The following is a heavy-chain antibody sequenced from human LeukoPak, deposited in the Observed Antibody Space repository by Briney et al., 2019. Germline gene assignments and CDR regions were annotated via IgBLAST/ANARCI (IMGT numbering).Heavy chain of an antibody. Sequence: SETLSLTCTVSGGSISSYYWSWIRQPPGKGLEWIGYIYYSGSTNYNPSLKSRVTISVDTSKNQFSLKLSSVTAADTAVYYCARIEKGAVAGVYYYYYYMDVWGKGTTVTVSS. J-gene: IGHJ6*03. CDR3: ARIEKGAVAGVYYYYYYMDV. D-gene: IGHD6-19*01. CDR1: GGSISSYY. V-gene: IGHV4-59*01. CDR2: IYYSGST.